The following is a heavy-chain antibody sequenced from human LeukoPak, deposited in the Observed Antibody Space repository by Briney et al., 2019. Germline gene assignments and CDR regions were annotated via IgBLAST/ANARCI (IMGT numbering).Heavy chain of an antibody. CDR3: AKHRFGGYSYGYVFAC. CDR2: ISGDGGRT. V-gene: IGHV3-43*02. D-gene: IGHD5-18*01. J-gene: IGHJ4*02. CDR1: GFTFGDYA. Sequence: GGSLRLSCAVSGFTFGDYAMHWVRQAPGKGLECVSLISGDGGRTHYADSVKGRFTISRDNSKNSLYLQMNSLRTEDTALYYCAKHRFGGYSYGYVFACWGQGCLVTVSS.